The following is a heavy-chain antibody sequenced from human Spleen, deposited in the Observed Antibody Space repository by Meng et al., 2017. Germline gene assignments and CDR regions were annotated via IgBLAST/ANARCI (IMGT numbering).Heavy chain of an antibody. Sequence: GESLKISCAASGFTFSIYSMNWVRQAPGKGLEWVSSISSSSSYIYYADSVKGRFTISRDNAQNSLYLQMNSLRAEDTAVYYCARTLRGGFDYWGQGTLVTVSS. V-gene: IGHV3-21*01. J-gene: IGHJ4*02. CDR1: GFTFSIYS. CDR3: ARTLRGGFDY. D-gene: IGHD3-10*01. CDR2: ISSSSSYI.